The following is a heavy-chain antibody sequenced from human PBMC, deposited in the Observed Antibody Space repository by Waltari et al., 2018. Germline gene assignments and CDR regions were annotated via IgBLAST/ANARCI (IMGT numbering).Heavy chain of an antibody. Sequence: QVQLVQSGAEVKKPGASVKVSCKASGYTFTSYAMHWVRQAPGQRLEWMGWINAGNGNTKYSQEFQGRVTITRDTSASTAYMELSSLRSEDMAVYYCAREKVPSAVSNNWFDPWGQGTLVTVSS. V-gene: IGHV1-3*03. J-gene: IGHJ5*02. CDR3: AREKVPSAVSNNWFDP. CDR2: INAGNGNT. CDR1: GYTFTSYA.